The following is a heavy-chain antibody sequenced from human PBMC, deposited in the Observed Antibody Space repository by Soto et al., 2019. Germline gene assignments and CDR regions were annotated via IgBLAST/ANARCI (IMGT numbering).Heavy chain of an antibody. D-gene: IGHD2-8*01. CDR3: ARDRNCTNGVCSPYYYGMDV. CDR2: IWYDGSNK. CDR1: GFTFSSYG. J-gene: IGHJ6*02. V-gene: IGHV3-33*01. Sequence: GGSLRLSCAASGFTFSSYGMHWVRQAPGKGLEWVAVIWYDGSNKYYADSVKGRFTISRDNSKNTLYLQMNSLRAEDTAVYYCARDRNCTNGVCSPYYYGMDVWGQGTTVTVSS.